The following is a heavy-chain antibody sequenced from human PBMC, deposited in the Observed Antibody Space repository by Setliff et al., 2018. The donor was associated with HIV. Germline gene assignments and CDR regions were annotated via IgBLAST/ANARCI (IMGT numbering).Heavy chain of an antibody. J-gene: IGHJ4*02. D-gene: IGHD3-16*01. CDR1: GYTFTSYA. CDR2: IDPSDGST. Sequence: GASVKVSCKASGYTFTSYAMHWVRQAPGQGLEWMGIIDPSDGSTIFAQQFQGRLNMPRDTSTSTVYLELSSLRSEDTAVYYCARAVASKNVRGEYYFDYWGQGTLVTVSS. CDR3: ARAVASKNVRGEYYFDY. V-gene: IGHV1-46*01.